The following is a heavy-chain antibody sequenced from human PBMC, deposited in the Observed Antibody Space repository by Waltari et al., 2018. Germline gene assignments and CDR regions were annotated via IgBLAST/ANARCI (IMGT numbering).Heavy chain of an antibody. J-gene: IGHJ4*02. CDR1: GWSFSGYY. D-gene: IGHD2-2*01. CDR3: ARGTDYFDY. V-gene: IGHV3-7*01. CDR2: IKQDGMEK. Sequence: VQLPQWGAGLLKPSETLSLTCAVYGWSFSGYYWSWIRQPPGQGLEWVANIKQDGMEKYYVDSVKGRFTISEDNAKNSLYLQMNSLRAEDTAVYYCARGTDYFDYWGQGTLVTVSS.